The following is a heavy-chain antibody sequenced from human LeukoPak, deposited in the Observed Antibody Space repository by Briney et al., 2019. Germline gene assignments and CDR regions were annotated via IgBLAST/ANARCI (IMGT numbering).Heavy chain of an antibody. J-gene: IGHJ4*02. V-gene: IGHV3-21*01. CDR3: ARERGAGLSSSWVDY. D-gene: IGHD6-13*01. CDR2: ISSSSTYI. Sequence: GGSLRLSCAASGFTFNTYSMNWVRQAPGKGLEWVSSISSSSTYIYYADSVKGRFTISRDNAKNSLYLQMDSLRADDTAVYYCARERGAGLSSSWVDYWGQGTLVTVSS. CDR1: GFTFNTYS.